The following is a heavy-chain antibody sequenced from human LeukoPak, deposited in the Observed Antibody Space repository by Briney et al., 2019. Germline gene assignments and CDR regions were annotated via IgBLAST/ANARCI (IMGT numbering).Heavy chain of an antibody. Sequence: GASVKVSCKASGGPFNNYAISWVRQAPGQGLEWMGWISAYNGNTNYAQKLQGRVTMTTDTSTSTAYMELRSLRSDDTAVYYCARTPRGYLYYFDYWGQGTLVTVSS. CDR3: ARTPRGYLYYFDY. CDR2: ISAYNGNT. J-gene: IGHJ4*02. V-gene: IGHV1-18*01. D-gene: IGHD3-22*01. CDR1: GGPFNNYA.